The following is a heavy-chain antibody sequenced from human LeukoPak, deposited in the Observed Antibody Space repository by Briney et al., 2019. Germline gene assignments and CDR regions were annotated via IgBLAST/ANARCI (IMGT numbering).Heavy chain of an antibody. V-gene: IGHV3-23*01. D-gene: IGHD3-9*01. CDR1: GFTFSSYS. J-gene: IGHJ6*02. CDR2: IVGNT. Sequence: PAESLTLSCAAPGFTFSSYSMSWVRQPPEKGLEWVSSIVGNTYYADYVKGRFTISRDNSKNTLYLQMDSLGAGDTAFYYGAKEPGAGYRYGMDVWGQGTTVTVS. CDR3: AKEPGAGYRYGMDV.